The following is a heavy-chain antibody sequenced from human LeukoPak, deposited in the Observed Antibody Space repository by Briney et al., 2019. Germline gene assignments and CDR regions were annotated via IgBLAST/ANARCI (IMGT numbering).Heavy chain of an antibody. Sequence: ASVKVSCKASGYTFTGYYMHWVRQAPGQGLEWMGRINPNSGGTNYAQKFQGRVTITADESTSTAYMELSSLRSEDTAVYYCARDPDDGLGYWGQGTLVTVSS. CDR1: GYTFTGYY. J-gene: IGHJ4*02. CDR3: ARDPDDGLGY. D-gene: IGHD3/OR15-3a*01. V-gene: IGHV1-2*06. CDR2: INPNSGGT.